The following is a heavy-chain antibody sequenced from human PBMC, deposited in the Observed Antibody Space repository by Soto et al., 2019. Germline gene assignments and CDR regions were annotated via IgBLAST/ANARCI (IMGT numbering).Heavy chain of an antibody. CDR2: FDPEDGET. D-gene: IGHD5-12*01. V-gene: IGHV1-24*01. J-gene: IGHJ6*02. CDR3: ASPRGASRDGYKGPDFYYYYYGMDV. Sequence: ASVKVSCKVSGYTLTELSMHWVRQAPGKGLEWMGGFDPEDGETICAQKFQGRVTITADESTSTAYMELSSLRSEDTAVYYCASPRGASRDGYKGPDFYYYYYGMDVWGQGTTVTVSS. CDR1: GYTLTELS.